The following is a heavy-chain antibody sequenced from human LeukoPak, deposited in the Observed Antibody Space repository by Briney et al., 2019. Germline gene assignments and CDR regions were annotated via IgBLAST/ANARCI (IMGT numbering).Heavy chain of an antibody. CDR3: ARRRRVNSSGWYVSDY. J-gene: IGHJ4*02. CDR2: TNPNSGGT. D-gene: IGHD6-19*01. Sequence: ASVKVSCKASGYTFTGYYMHWVRQAPGQGLEWMGRTNPNSGGTNYAQKFQGRVTMTRDTSISTAYMELSRLRSDDTAVYYCARRRRVNSSGWYVSDYWGQRTLVTVSS. CDR1: GYTFTGYY. V-gene: IGHV1-2*06.